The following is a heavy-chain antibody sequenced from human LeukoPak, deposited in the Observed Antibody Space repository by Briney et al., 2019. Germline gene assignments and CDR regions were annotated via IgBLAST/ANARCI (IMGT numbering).Heavy chain of an antibody. V-gene: IGHV3-7*01. CDR1: GFTFSSYW. CDR2: IKQDGGEK. Sequence: GGSLRLSCAASGFTFSSYWMSWVRQAPGKGLEWVANIKQDGGEKYYVDSVKGRFTISRDNAKNSLYLQMNSLRAEDTAVYYCAKGVVVVAATPFGSWFDPWGQGTLVTVSS. D-gene: IGHD2-15*01. CDR3: AKGVVVVAATPFGSWFDP. J-gene: IGHJ5*02.